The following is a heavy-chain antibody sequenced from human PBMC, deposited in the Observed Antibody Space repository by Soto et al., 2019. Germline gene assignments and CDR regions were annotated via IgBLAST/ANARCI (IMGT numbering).Heavy chain of an antibody. CDR3: ARADGGNGLAV. V-gene: IGHV3-30*03. CDR1: GFTFSSYG. Sequence: QVQLVESGGGVVQPGRSLRLSCAASGFTFSSYGMHWVRQAPGKGLGWVAGISYDGSNKYYADSVEGRFTISRDNSKNARYLHVHSVRAADTAVYYCARADGGNGLAVGGQGSTVTVSS. CDR2: ISYDGSNK. J-gene: IGHJ6*02.